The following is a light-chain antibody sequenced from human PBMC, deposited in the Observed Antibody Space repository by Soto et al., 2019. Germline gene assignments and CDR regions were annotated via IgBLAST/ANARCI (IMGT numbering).Light chain of an antibody. Sequence: SYELTQPPSLSVAPGQTATITCGGDNIATKSVHWYQQRPGQAPALVVYDDSDRPSGIPDRFSGSNSENTATLTISRVEAGDEADFYCQVWDTPSHHWVFGGGTKLTVL. CDR1: NIATKS. J-gene: IGLJ3*02. V-gene: IGLV3-21*02. CDR2: DDS. CDR3: QVWDTPSHHWV.